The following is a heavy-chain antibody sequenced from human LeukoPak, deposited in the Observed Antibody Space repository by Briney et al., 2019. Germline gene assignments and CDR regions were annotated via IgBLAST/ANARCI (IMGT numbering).Heavy chain of an antibody. CDR3: ARGRGSSGWYDHDY. D-gene: IGHD6-19*01. J-gene: IGHJ4*02. CDR2: MNPNSGNT. Sequence: ASVKVSCKASGYTFTSYDINWVRQATGQGLKWMGWMNPNSGNTGYAQKFQGRVTITRNTSISTAYMELSSLRSEDTAVYYCARGRGSSGWYDHDYWGQGTLVTVSS. CDR1: GYTFTSYD. V-gene: IGHV1-8*03.